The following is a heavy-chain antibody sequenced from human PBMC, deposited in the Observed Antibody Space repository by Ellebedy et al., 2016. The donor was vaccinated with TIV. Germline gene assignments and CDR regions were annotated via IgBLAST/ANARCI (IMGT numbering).Heavy chain of an antibody. CDR2: ISGGGETT. D-gene: IGHD3-22*01. J-gene: IGHJ4*02. V-gene: IGHV3-23*01. CDR1: GFTFSSYA. Sequence: PGGSLRLSCPASGFTFSSYAMNWIRQAPGKGLEWVSVISGGGETTSYADSVKGRFTITRDNSKNMLFLQMNSLRAEDTALDCCAKGRKLIRSSSLDYWGQGTLVTVSS. CDR3: AKGRKLIRSSSLDY.